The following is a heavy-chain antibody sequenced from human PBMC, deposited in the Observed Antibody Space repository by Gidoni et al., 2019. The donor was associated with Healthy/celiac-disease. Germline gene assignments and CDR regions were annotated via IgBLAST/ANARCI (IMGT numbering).Heavy chain of an antibody. Sequence: EVQLVESGGGLVKPGGSLRLSCAASGFTFSSYSMNWVRQAPGKGLEGVSSISSSSSYIYYADSVKGRFTISRDNAKNSLYLQMNSLRAEDTAVYYCARKSYYYDSSGYTYYFDYWGQGTLVTVSS. CDR1: GFTFSSYS. CDR2: ISSSSSYI. CDR3: ARKSYYYDSSGYTYYFDY. J-gene: IGHJ4*02. D-gene: IGHD3-22*01. V-gene: IGHV3-21*06.